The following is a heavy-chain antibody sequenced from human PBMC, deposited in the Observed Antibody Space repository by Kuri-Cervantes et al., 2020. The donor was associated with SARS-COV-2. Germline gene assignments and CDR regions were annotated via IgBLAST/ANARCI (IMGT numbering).Heavy chain of an antibody. CDR1: GYTFTDYY. Sequence: ASVKVSCKASGYTFTDYYMHWVRQAPGQGLEWMGWMNPNSGGTNSAQKFQGWVIMTRDTSITTAYMELSRLRSDDTAVYYCARGPSWNYIWGTYCGGWDTFDIRCQGTMVTVSS. V-gene: IGHV1-2*04. CDR3: ARGPSWNYIWGTYCGGWDTFDI. J-gene: IGHJ3*02. CDR2: MNPNSGGT. D-gene: IGHD3-16*01.